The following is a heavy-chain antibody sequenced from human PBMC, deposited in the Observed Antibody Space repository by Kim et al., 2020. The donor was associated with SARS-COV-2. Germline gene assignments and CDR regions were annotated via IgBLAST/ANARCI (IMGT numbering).Heavy chain of an antibody. CDR3: ARDGPEGITIFGVVISLHYFDY. CDR2: ISSSSSYI. Sequence: GGSLRLSCAASGFSFSSYSMNWVRQAPGKGLEWVSSISSSSSYIYYADSVKGRFTISRDNAKNSLYLQMNSLRAEDTAVYYCARDGPEGITIFGVVISLHYFDYWGQGTLVTVSS. J-gene: IGHJ4*02. D-gene: IGHD3-3*01. V-gene: IGHV3-21*01. CDR1: GFSFSSYS.